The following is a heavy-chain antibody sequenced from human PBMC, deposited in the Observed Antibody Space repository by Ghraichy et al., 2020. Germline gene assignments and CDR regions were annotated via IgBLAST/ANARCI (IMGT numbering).Heavy chain of an antibody. CDR3: ARDLTAVAGTDY. D-gene: IGHD6-19*01. V-gene: IGHV1-2*02. CDR2: INPNSGGT. CDR1: GYTFSDYY. Sequence: ASVKVSCKASGYTFSDYYMHWVRQAPGQGLEWMGWINPNSGGTNYAPKFQGRVTMTRDTFISTAYMELSRLISDDTAMYYCARDLTAVAGTDYWGQGTLVTVSS. J-gene: IGHJ4*02.